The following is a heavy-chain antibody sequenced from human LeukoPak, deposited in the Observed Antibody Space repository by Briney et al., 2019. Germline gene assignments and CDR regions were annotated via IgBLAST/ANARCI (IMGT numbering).Heavy chain of an antibody. Sequence: PSETLSLTCTVSGGSISSSSYYWGWIRQPPGKGLEWIGSIYYSGSTYYNPSLKSRVTIYVDTSRNQFSLKLSSVTAADTAVYYCARQCRNYYGSGSYHDYWGQGTLVTVSS. CDR3: ARQCRNYYGSGSYHDY. CDR2: IYYSGST. V-gene: IGHV4-39*01. CDR1: GGSISSSSYY. J-gene: IGHJ4*02. D-gene: IGHD3-10*01.